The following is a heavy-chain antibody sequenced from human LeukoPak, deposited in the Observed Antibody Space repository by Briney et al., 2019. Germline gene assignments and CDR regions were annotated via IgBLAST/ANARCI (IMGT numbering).Heavy chain of an antibody. V-gene: IGHV3-7*01. Sequence: GGSLRLSCAASGFTFSSYWMSWVRQAPGKGLEWVGNIKQDGSEKYYVDSVKGRFTISRDNAKNSLYLQMNSLRAEDTAVYYCASGWGGGTFDYWGQGTLVTVSS. CDR2: IKQDGSEK. J-gene: IGHJ4*02. CDR1: GFTFSSYW. CDR3: ASGWGGGTFDY. D-gene: IGHD1/OR15-1a*01.